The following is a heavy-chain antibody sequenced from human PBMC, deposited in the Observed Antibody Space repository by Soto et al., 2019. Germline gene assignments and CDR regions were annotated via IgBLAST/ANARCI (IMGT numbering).Heavy chain of an antibody. CDR2: IRSKTHSYAT. CDR3: TRSGGSYSCGY. Sequence: EVQLVESGGGLVQPGESLKLSCAASGFTLSGSAVHWVRQASGKGLEWVGRIRSKTHSYATEYIASVKGRFTMSRDDSNNTAYLQMNGLKTDDTAVYYCTRSGGSYSCGYWGQGTLVTVSS. J-gene: IGHJ4*02. CDR1: GFTLSGSA. D-gene: IGHD1-26*01. V-gene: IGHV3-73*02.